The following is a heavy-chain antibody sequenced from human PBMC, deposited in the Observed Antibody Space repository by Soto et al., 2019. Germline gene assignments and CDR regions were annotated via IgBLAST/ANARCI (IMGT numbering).Heavy chain of an antibody. Sequence: QVQLVQSGAEVKKPGSSVKVSCKASGDTFSSYAISWVRQAPGQGLEWMGGISPIFGTANYAQKFQGRVTITADETTSTAYMELSRLRSEDTSVYYCASRGGGIGYYACGFDVWGQGTPVTVSS. CDR1: GDTFSSYA. V-gene: IGHV1-69*01. D-gene: IGHD1-26*01. CDR2: ISPIFGTA. J-gene: IGHJ6*02. CDR3: ASRGGGIGYYACGFDV.